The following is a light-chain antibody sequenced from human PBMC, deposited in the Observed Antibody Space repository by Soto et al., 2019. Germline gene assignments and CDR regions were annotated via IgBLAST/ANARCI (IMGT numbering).Light chain of an antibody. Sequence: EIVLTQSPGTLYLSPGERATLSCRASQSVSSTYFAWYQQKPGQSPRLLIYGASSRATGIPDRFSGSGSGTDFTLTISRLEPEDFAVYYCQQYSSSPPLTFGGGTKVEIK. J-gene: IGKJ4*01. CDR3: QQYSSSPPLT. V-gene: IGKV3-20*01. CDR1: QSVSSTY. CDR2: GAS.